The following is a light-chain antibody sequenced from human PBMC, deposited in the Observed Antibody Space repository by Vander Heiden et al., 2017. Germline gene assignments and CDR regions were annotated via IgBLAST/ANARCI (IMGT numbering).Light chain of an antibody. CDR2: EVN. Sequence: QTALTHPPSVSGSPRQSVTTACTGTGSDVGSSSRVSWYQQPPDTAPKVIIYEVNNRPSGVPDRFAGSQSGNTASLTISGLQAEDEADYYCNSYTTSNTYVFGTGTKVTVL. CDR3: NSYTTSNTYV. V-gene: IGLV2-18*02. J-gene: IGLJ1*01. CDR1: GSDVGSSSR.